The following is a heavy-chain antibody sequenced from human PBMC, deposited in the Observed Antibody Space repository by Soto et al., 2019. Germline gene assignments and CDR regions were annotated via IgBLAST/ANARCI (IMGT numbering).Heavy chain of an antibody. CDR2: IYWDDDK. CDR3: AHSTGDRFPFDY. Sequence: QITLKESGPTLVKPTQTLTLTCTFSGFSLSTSGVGVGWIRQPPGKALEWLALIYWDDDKRYSPSLKSRLTITKDTSKNQEVLTMTTMDPVDTAAYYCAHSTGDRFPFDYWGQGTLVTVSS. D-gene: IGHD7-27*01. V-gene: IGHV2-5*02. CDR1: GFSLSTSGVG. J-gene: IGHJ4*02.